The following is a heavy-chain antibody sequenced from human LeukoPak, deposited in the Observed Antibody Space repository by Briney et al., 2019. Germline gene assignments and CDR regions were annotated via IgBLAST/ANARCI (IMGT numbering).Heavy chain of an antibody. J-gene: IGHJ4*02. CDR2: IYYSGST. CDR3: ARITRNLSSGWYFGY. CDR1: GGSISSYY. Sequence: PSETLFLTCTVSGGSISSYYWSWIRQPPGKGLEWIGYIYYSGSTNYNPSLKSRVTISVDTSKNQFSLRLSSVTAADTAVYYCARITRNLSSGWYFGYWGQGTLVTVSS. D-gene: IGHD6-19*01. V-gene: IGHV4-59*01.